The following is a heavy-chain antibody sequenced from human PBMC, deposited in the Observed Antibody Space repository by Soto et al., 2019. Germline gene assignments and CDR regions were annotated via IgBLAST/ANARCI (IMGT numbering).Heavy chain of an antibody. V-gene: IGHV1-69*13. CDR2: IIPAFGTT. J-gene: IGHJ4*02. D-gene: IGHD3-10*01. Sequence: SVKVSCKASGDTFSVYPINWVRQAPGEGLEWMGRIIPAFGTTNDAQRFEGRVTFTADESTKTAYMELRGLLSEDTAVYYCARDGGFGELKYWGPGTLVTVSS. CDR3: ARDGGFGELKY. CDR1: GDTFSVYP.